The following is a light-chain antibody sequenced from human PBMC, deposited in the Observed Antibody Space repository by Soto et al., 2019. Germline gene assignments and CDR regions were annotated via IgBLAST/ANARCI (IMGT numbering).Light chain of an antibody. J-gene: IGLJ3*02. CDR3: AAWDDSLNGRV. CDR2: SSN. V-gene: IGLV1-44*01. Sequence: QSVLTQPPSASGTPGQRVTIPCSGTHSNIGRNSVNWYLQLPGTAPRLLIFSSNQRPLGVPDRFSGSRSGTSASLAITGLRSEDDAYYFCAAWDDSLNGRVFGGVTKLTVL. CDR1: HSNIGRNS.